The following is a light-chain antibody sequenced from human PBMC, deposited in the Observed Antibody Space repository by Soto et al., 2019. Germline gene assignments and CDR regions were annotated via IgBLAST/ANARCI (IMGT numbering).Light chain of an antibody. Sequence: IVLTQSPATLSLSPGERATLSCRASQSVSSYLAWYQQKPGQAPRLLIYDASNRATGIPTRFSGSGSGADVTLTISSLEPEDFAVYYCQQRDNWPPTWTFGQGTKVEIK. V-gene: IGKV3-11*01. CDR1: QSVSSY. CDR3: QQRDNWPPTWT. CDR2: DAS. J-gene: IGKJ1*01.